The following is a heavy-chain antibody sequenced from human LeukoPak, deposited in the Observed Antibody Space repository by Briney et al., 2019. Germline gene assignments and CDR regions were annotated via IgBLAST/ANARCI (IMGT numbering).Heavy chain of an antibody. CDR1: GFTFSSYS. CDR3: ARATIFGTGYFDY. V-gene: IGHV3-21*01. Sequence: GGSLRLSCAASGFTFSSYSMNWVRQAPGKGLEWVSSISSSSSYIYYADSVKGRFTISRDNAKNSLYLQMNSLRAEDTAVYYCARATIFGTGYFDYWGQGTPVTVSS. J-gene: IGHJ4*02. CDR2: ISSSSSYI. D-gene: IGHD3-3*01.